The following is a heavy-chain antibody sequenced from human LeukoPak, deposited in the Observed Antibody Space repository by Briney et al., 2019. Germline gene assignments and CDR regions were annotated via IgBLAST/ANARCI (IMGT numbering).Heavy chain of an antibody. CDR3: AKVMYYDFWSGYLYFDY. D-gene: IGHD3-3*01. CDR1: GFTFSSYA. CDR2: ISGSGGST. Sequence: GGFLRLSCAASGFTFSSYAMSWVRQAPGKGLEWVSAISGSGGSTYYADSVKGRFTISRDNSKNTLYLQMNSLRAEDTAVYYCAKVMYYDFWSGYLYFDYWGQGTLVTVSS. V-gene: IGHV3-23*01. J-gene: IGHJ4*02.